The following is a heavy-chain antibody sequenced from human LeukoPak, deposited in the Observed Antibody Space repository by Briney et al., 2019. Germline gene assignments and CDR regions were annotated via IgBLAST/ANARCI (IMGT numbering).Heavy chain of an antibody. Sequence: GRSLRLSCAASGFTFSSYGVHWVRQAPGKGPEWVAVISYDGSNKYYADSVKGRFTISRDNSKNTLYLQMNSLRAEDTAVYYCARGVLPGYWGQGTLVTVSS. CDR2: ISYDGSNK. CDR1: GFTFSSYG. D-gene: IGHD3-16*01. J-gene: IGHJ4*02. V-gene: IGHV3-30*03. CDR3: ARGVLPGY.